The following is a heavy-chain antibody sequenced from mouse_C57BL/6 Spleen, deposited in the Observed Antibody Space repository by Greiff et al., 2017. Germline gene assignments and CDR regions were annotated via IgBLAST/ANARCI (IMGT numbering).Heavy chain of an antibody. D-gene: IGHD1-1*01. CDR1: GYSITSGYY. Sequence: EVKLLESGPGLVKPSQSLSLTCSVTGYSITSGYYWNWIRQFPGNKLEWMGYISYDGSNNYNPSLKNRISITRDTSKNQFFLKLNSVTTEDTATYYCARYYGSTSWYFDVWGTGTTVTVSS. J-gene: IGHJ1*03. CDR2: ISYDGSN. CDR3: ARYYGSTSWYFDV. V-gene: IGHV3-6*01.